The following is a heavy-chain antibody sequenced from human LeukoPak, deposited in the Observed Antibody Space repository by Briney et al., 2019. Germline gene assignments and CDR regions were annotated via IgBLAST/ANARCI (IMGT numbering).Heavy chain of an antibody. V-gene: IGHV3-53*01. CDR2: IYSGGST. CDR3: ARVGSLAARRLYYYGMDV. J-gene: IGHJ6*02. CDR1: GFTVSSSY. D-gene: IGHD6-6*01. Sequence: GGSLRLSCAASGFTVSSSYMSWVRQAPGKGLEWVSVIYSGGSTYYADSVKGRFTISRDNSKNTLYLQMNSLRAEDTAVYYCARVGSLAARRLYYYGMDVWGQGTTVTVSS.